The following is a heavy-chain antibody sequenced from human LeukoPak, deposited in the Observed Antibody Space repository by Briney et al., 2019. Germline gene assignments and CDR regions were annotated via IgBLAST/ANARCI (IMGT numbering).Heavy chain of an antibody. CDR1: AYTFTGYS. D-gene: IGHD1-14*01. V-gene: IGHV1-2*02. Sequence: ASVKVSCKASAYTFTGYSMNWVRQAPGQGLEWMGWIDPNNGDTKYAQQIQGRVTMTRDRSISTAYMELSRLTSDDTAVYYCGRRSRNGLDAYDSWGQGTMVTVSS. CDR2: IDPNNGDT. CDR3: GRRSRNGLDAYDS. J-gene: IGHJ3*02.